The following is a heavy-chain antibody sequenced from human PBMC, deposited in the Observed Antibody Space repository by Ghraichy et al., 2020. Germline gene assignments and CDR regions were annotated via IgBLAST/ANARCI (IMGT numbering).Heavy chain of an antibody. CDR3: ARHPRGDNGGGYYYYYYMDV. Sequence: SETLSLTCTVSGSSISSSSYYWGWIRQPPGKGLEWIGSIYYSGSTYYNPSLKSRVTISVDTSKNQFSLKLSSVTAADTAVYYCARHPRGDNGGGYYYYYYMDVWGKGTTVTVSS. D-gene: IGHD3-16*01. CDR1: GSSISSSSYY. J-gene: IGHJ6*03. CDR2: IYYSGST. V-gene: IGHV4-39*01.